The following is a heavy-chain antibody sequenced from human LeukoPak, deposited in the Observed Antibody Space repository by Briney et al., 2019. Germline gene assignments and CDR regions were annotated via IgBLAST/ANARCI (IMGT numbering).Heavy chain of an antibody. V-gene: IGHV1-69*06. CDR3: ARALGGRSSGWYAFDY. Sequence: GASVKVSCKASGGTFSSYAFSWVRQAPGQGLEWMGGIIPIFGTANYAQKFQGRVTITADKSTSTAYMELSSLRSEDTAVYYCARALGGRSSGWYAFDYWGQGTLVTVSS. D-gene: IGHD6-19*01. CDR1: GGTFSSYA. J-gene: IGHJ4*02. CDR2: IIPIFGTA.